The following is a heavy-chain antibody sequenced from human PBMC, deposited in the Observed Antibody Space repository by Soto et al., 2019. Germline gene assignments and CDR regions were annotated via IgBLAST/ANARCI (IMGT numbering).Heavy chain of an antibody. CDR2: IIPIFGTA. D-gene: IGHD5-12*01. Sequence: QVQLVQSGAEVKKPGSSVTVSCKASGGTFSSYTISWVRQAPGQGLEWMGGIIPIFGTANYAQKFQGRVTITADESTSTANMELSSMRSEDTAVYYCARGKHRWLQLWYFDLWGRVTLVTFAS. CDR1: GGTFSSYT. V-gene: IGHV1-69*12. CDR3: ARGKHRWLQLWYFDL. J-gene: IGHJ2*01.